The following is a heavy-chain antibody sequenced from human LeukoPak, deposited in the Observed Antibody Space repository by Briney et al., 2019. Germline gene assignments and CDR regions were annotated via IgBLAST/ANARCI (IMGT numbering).Heavy chain of an antibody. D-gene: IGHD2-2*01. CDR1: GFAFSTYS. Sequence: GGSLRLSCAASGFAFSTYSIDWVRQAPGKGLEWVSSISSSSSYIYYADSVKGRFTISRDNAKNSLYLQMNSLRAEDTAVYYCAREILPAADLSHWFDPWGQGTLVTVSS. V-gene: IGHV3-21*01. CDR3: AREILPAADLSHWFDP. CDR2: ISSSSSYI. J-gene: IGHJ5*02.